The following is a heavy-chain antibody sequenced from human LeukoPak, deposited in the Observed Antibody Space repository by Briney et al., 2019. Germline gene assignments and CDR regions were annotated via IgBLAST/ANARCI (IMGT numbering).Heavy chain of an antibody. Sequence: ASVKVSCKASGYTFTSYAMHWVRQAPGQRLEWMGWINAGNGNTKYSQKFQGRVTITRDTSAGTAYMELGSLRSEDTAVYYCARPSRWLQYLYFDYWGQGTLVTVSS. V-gene: IGHV1-3*01. CDR1: GYTFTSYA. CDR2: INAGNGNT. D-gene: IGHD5-24*01. J-gene: IGHJ4*02. CDR3: ARPSRWLQYLYFDY.